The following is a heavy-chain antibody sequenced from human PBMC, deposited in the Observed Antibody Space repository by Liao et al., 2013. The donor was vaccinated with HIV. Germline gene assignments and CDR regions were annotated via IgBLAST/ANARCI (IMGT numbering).Heavy chain of an antibody. CDR1: GGSFSGYY. CDR2: INHSGDT. V-gene: IGHV4-34*01. Sequence: QVQLQQWGAGLLKPSETLSLTCAVYGGSFSGYYWSWIRQPPGKGLEWIGEINHSGDTNYNPSLKSRVTISLDTSKNQFSLKLSSVTAADTAVYYCARGRRDFWSGYYTHYYYMDVWGKGTTVTVSS. CDR3: ARGRRDFWSGYYTHYYYMDV. D-gene: IGHD3-3*01. J-gene: IGHJ6*03.